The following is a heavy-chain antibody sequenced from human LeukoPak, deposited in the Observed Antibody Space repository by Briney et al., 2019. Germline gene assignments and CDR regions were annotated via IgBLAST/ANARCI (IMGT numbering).Heavy chain of an antibody. CDR3: ARRSTVTRTYSFDY. Sequence: GGSLRLTCAASGFTFDNYAMSWIRLAPGKGLEWVSTISGSGGGTYYADSVMGRFIISRDNSENTVNLQMNSLRAEDTAVYYCARRSTVTRTYSFDYWGQGTLVTVSS. CDR1: GFTFDNYA. J-gene: IGHJ4*02. CDR2: ISGSGGGT. V-gene: IGHV3-23*01. D-gene: IGHD4-17*01.